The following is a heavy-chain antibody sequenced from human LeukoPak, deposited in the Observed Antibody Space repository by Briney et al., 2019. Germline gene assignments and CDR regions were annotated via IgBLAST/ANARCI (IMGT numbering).Heavy chain of an antibody. CDR1: GFTFSNYW. CDR3: MKDGLVRGVQPFDY. Sequence: GGSLRLSCAASGFTFSNYWMHWVRQAPGKGLEWVSRNNSDGSSTSYADSVKGRFTISRDNAKNTLYLEMNSLRAEDTAVYYCMKDGLVRGVQPFDYWGQGTLVTVSS. V-gene: IGHV3-74*01. J-gene: IGHJ4*02. CDR2: NNSDGSST. D-gene: IGHD3-10*01.